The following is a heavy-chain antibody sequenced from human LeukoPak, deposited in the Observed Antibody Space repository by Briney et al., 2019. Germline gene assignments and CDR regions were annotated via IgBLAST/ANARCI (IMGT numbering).Heavy chain of an antibody. CDR2: IYYSGST. J-gene: IGHJ4*02. Sequence: PSETLSLTCTVSGGSISSYYWSWIRQPPGKGLEWSGYIYYSGSTNYHPTLTSRVNISVNTSNNQFSMKLTSVTAADTAVYYCARAPINYGSGSYYFDYWGQGTLVTVSS. CDR1: GGSISSYY. CDR3: ARAPINYGSGSYYFDY. V-gene: IGHV4-59*01. D-gene: IGHD3-10*01.